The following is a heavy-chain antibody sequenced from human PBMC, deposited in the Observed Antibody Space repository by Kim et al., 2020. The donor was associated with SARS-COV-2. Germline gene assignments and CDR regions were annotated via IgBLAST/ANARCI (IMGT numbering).Heavy chain of an antibody. Sequence: SETLSLTCAVYGGSFSGYHWSWIRQPPGKGLDWIGEINHSGSTNYNPSLKSRVTISVDTSKNQFSLKLRSVTAADTAVYYCARGRAGVVLGHILGIGPHYDYSVMDVWGQGPTVTVSS. CDR3: ARGRAGVVLGHILGIGPHYDYSVMDV. CDR2: INHSGST. D-gene: IGHD3-3*01. V-gene: IGHV4-34*01. CDR1: GGSFSGYH. J-gene: IGHJ6*02.